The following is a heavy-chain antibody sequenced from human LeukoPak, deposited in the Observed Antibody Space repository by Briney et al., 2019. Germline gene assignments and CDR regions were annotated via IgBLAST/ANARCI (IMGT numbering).Heavy chain of an antibody. Sequence: PSETLSLTCTVPSGSINSYYWGWVRQPAGRGLEWIGRIYTTGKTDYNPSLKSRLTMSVDTSKRQFSLNLTSVTAADTAIYFCARHGYTASHYFLDFWSQGKLVTVSS. D-gene: IGHD3-16*01. V-gene: IGHV4-4*07. CDR1: SGSINSYY. CDR3: ARHGYTASHYFLDF. CDR2: IYTTGKT. J-gene: IGHJ4*02.